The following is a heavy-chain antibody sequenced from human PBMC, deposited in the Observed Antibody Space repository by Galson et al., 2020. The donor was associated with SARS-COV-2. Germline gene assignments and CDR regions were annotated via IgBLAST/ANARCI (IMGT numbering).Heavy chain of an antibody. Sequence: SAPTLVKPTQTLTLTCTSSGFSLSTSGVGVGWIRQPPGKALEWLALIYWDDAKRYSPSLKSRLTITKDTSKNQVVLRVTNMDPVDTATYYCAHSNYDYIWGSYHFFDYWGQGTLVTVSS. V-gene: IGHV2-5*02. J-gene: IGHJ4*02. CDR3: AHSNYDYIWGSYHFFDY. D-gene: IGHD3-16*02. CDR2: IYWDDAK. CDR1: GFSLSTSGVG.